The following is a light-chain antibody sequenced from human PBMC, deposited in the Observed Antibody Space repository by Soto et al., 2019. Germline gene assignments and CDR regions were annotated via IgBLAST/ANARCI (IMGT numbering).Light chain of an antibody. V-gene: IGKV1-39*01. J-gene: IGKJ1*01. CDR3: QQSYSTPRT. Sequence: DIQMTQSPSSLSASVGDRVTITCRASQSINRFLNWYKQKPGKAPKLLIYGASSLQTGVPSRFSGSGSGTDFTLTISSLQAEDFVTYYCQQSYSTPRTFGQGTKVEIK. CDR1: QSINRF. CDR2: GAS.